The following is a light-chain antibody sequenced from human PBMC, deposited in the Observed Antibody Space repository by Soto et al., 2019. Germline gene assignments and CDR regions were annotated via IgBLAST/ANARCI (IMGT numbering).Light chain of an antibody. Sequence: EIVLTQSPGTLSLSPGERATLSCRASQSVSSSYLAWYQQKPAQAPRLLIYGASSRATGIPDRFSGSGSGTDFTLTISRLEPEDFAVYYSQQYGSSPRTFGQGTKVEIK. CDR3: QQYGSSPRT. CDR1: QSVSSSY. J-gene: IGKJ1*01. CDR2: GAS. V-gene: IGKV3-20*01.